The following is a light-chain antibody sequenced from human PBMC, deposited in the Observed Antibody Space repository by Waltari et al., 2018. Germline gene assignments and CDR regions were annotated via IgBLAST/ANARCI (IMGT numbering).Light chain of an antibody. CDR3: QSYDTSLSVV. V-gene: IGLV1-40*01. J-gene: IGLJ2*01. Sequence: QSVLTQPPSVSGAPGQRVTISCTGSGSNIGAGYDVNWYRQLPEKAPTPLIYGTNTRPLGVPDRFFGSQSGTSASLAIVGLQADDEADYYCQSYDTSLSVVFGGGTKLTVL. CDR2: GTN. CDR1: GSNIGAGYD.